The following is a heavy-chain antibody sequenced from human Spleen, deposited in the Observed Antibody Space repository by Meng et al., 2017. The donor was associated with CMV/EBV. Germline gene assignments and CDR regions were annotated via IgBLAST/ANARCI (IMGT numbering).Heavy chain of an antibody. CDR1: GYTFTGYY. CDR3: ARPSFPLEWLSQDAFDV. D-gene: IGHD3-3*01. J-gene: IGHJ3*01. Sequence: ASVKVSCKASGYTFTGYYMHCVRQAPGQGLEWMGWINPNSGGTNYAQKFQGRVTMTRDTSISTVYMELSRLRSDDTAVYYCARPSFPLEWLSQDAFDVWGQGTMVTVS. V-gene: IGHV1-2*02. CDR2: INPNSGGT.